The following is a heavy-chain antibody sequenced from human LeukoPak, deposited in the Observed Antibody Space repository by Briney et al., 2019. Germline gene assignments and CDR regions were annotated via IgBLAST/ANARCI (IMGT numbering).Heavy chain of an antibody. J-gene: IGHJ4*02. D-gene: IGHD5-24*01. Sequence: SETLSLTCTVSGGSISTYYWSWIRQPPRKGLEWIGYIHYTGSTNYNPPLKSRVTISVDTSKNQFSLKLSSVTAADTAVYYCARAPVDGLLHYFDYWGQGTLVTVSS. CDR1: GGSISTYY. CDR3: ARAPVDGLLHYFDY. V-gene: IGHV4-59*01. CDR2: IHYTGST.